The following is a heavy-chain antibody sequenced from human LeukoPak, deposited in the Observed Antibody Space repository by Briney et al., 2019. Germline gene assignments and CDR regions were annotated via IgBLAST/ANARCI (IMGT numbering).Heavy chain of an antibody. D-gene: IGHD4-23*01. CDR3: ARLYGGNSFLFDY. CDR1: GGSISSHY. CDR2: IYYSGST. J-gene: IGHJ4*02. Sequence: SETLSLTCTVSGGSISSHYWSWIRQPPGKGLEWIGYIYYSGSTNYNPSLKSRVTISVDKSKNQFSLKLSSVTAADTAVYYCARLYGGNSFLFDYWGQGTLVTVSS. V-gene: IGHV4-59*11.